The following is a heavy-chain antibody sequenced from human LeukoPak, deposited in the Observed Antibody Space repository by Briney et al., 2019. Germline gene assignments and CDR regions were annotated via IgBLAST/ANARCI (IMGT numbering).Heavy chain of an antibody. Sequence: GGSLRLSCAASGFTFSSYWMNWARQAPGKGLEWVASINHNGNVNYYVDSVKGRFTISRDNAKNSLYLQMSNLRAEHTAVYFCARGGGLDVWGQGATVTVSS. CDR3: ARGGGLDV. CDR1: GFTFSSYW. J-gene: IGHJ6*02. CDR2: INHNGNVN. D-gene: IGHD3-16*01. V-gene: IGHV3-7*03.